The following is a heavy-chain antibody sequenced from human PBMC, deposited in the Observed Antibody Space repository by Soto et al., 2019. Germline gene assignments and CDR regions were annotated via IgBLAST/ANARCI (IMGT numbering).Heavy chain of an antibody. J-gene: IGHJ6*02. CDR3: ARDLPNCSSTSCSSSYYYYYYDMDV. D-gene: IGHD2-2*01. V-gene: IGHV1-2*02. Sequence: ASVKVSCKASGYTFTGYYMHWVRQAPGQGLEWMGWINPNSGGTNYAQKFQGRVTMTRDTSISTAYMELSRLRSDDTAVYYCARDLPNCSSTSCSSSYYYYYYDMDVWGQGTTVTVSS. CDR1: GYTFTGYY. CDR2: INPNSGGT.